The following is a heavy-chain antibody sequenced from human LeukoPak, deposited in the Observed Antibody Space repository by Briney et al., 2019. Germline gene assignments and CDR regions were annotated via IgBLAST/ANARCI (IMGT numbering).Heavy chain of an antibody. CDR3: AREIAAAEGSNWFDP. J-gene: IGHJ5*02. D-gene: IGHD6-13*01. CDR1: GYTCTING. Sequence: ASVMVSFKSSGYTCTINGNNWGRQRHGQGNGWVGLMRVYNGERNNAQKLQGRVTMTTDTSTSTAYMELRSLRSDDTAVYYCAREIAAAEGSNWFDPWGQGTLVTVSS. CDR2: MRVYNGER. V-gene: IGHV1-18*01.